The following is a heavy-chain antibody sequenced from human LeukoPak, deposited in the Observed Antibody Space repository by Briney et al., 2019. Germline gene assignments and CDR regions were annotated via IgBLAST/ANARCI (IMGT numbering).Heavy chain of an antibody. D-gene: IGHD2-15*01. CDR3: ARATSNCSGGSCYVGVWFDP. Sequence: PSETLSLTCTVSGGSISSGGYYWSWIRQHPGKGLEWIGYIYYSGSTYYNPSLKSRVTISVDTSKNQFSLKLSSVTAADTAVYYCARATSNCSGGSCYVGVWFDPWGQGTLVTVSS. V-gene: IGHV4-31*03. J-gene: IGHJ5*02. CDR2: IYYSGST. CDR1: GGSISSGGYY.